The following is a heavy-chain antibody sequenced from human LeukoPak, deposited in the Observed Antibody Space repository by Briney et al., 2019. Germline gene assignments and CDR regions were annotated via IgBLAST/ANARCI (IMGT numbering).Heavy chain of an antibody. Sequence: ASVKVSCKASGYTFTSYGISWVRQAPGQGLEWMGWISAYNGNINYAQKLQGRVTMTTDTSTSTAYMELSSLRSEDTAVYYCARDRGHYYGSGSYYNFLDYWGQGTLVTVSS. D-gene: IGHD3-10*01. CDR1: GYTFTSYG. V-gene: IGHV1-18*01. J-gene: IGHJ4*02. CDR2: ISAYNGNI. CDR3: ARDRGHYYGSGSYYNFLDY.